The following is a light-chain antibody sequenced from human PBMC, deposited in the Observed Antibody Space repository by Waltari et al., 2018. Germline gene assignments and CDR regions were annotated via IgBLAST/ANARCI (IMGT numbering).Light chain of an antibody. CDR1: NIGSRS. CDR2: DDS. V-gene: IGLV3-21*02. J-gene: IGLJ3*02. Sequence: SYVLTQPPSLSVAPGQTAKIPCGGNNIGSRSVHWYQQKPGQAPVLVVYDDSDRPSGIPDRFSGSNSGNTATLTSSSVEAGDEAAYYCQGWDSTSDVVFGGGTKLTVL. CDR3: QGWDSTSDVV.